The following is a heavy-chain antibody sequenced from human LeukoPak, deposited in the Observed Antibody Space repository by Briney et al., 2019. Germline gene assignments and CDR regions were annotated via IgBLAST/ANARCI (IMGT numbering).Heavy chain of an antibody. V-gene: IGHV4-59*11. CDR2: IYYSGST. CDR3: AVHLHIVGALNY. J-gene: IGHJ4*02. D-gene: IGHD1-26*01. CDR1: GGSISSHY. Sequence: SETLSLPCTVSGGSISSHYWSWIRQPPGKGLEWIGYIYYSGSTNYNPSLKSRVTISVDTSKNQFSLKLSSVTAADTAVYYCAVHLHIVGALNYWGQGTLVTVSS.